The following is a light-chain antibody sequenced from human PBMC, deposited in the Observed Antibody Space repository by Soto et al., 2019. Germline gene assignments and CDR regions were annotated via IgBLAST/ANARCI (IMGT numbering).Light chain of an antibody. CDR2: RAS. J-gene: IGKJ1*01. V-gene: IGKV1-5*03. CDR1: QSISSW. Sequence: DIQMTQSPSTLSASIGDRVTITCRASQSISSWLAGYQQKPGKVPKLLIYRASTLESGVSSRFSGSGSGTEFTLTINSLQPDDFATYYCQHYNSEGTFGQGTKVEIK. CDR3: QHYNSEGT.